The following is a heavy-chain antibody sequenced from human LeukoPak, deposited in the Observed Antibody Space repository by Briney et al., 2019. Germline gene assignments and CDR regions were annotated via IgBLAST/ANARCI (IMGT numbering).Heavy chain of an antibody. D-gene: IGHD3-10*01. CDR1: GFSFSNYW. Sequence: GGSLRLSCAASGFSFSNYWMSWVRQAPGKGPEWVANINQDGSQKYYVDSVKGRFTILRDNSKNSLYLQMNSLRAEDTAVYYCARDVSGALDYWGRGTLVTVSS. V-gene: IGHV3-7*01. CDR2: INQDGSQK. CDR3: ARDVSGALDY. J-gene: IGHJ4*02.